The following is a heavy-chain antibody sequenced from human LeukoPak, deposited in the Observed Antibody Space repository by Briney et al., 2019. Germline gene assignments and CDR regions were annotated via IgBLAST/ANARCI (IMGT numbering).Heavy chain of an antibody. CDR3: AREVGSGSFALIDY. Sequence: PGGSLRLSCAASGFTFSSYAMSWVRQAPGKGLEWVTLISYDGSTKYYSDSVKGRFTISRDNAKNSLYLQMNSLRAEDTAVYYCAREVGSGSFALIDYWGQGTLVTVSS. CDR1: GFTFSSYA. J-gene: IGHJ4*02. V-gene: IGHV3-30*03. CDR2: ISYDGSTK. D-gene: IGHD3-22*01.